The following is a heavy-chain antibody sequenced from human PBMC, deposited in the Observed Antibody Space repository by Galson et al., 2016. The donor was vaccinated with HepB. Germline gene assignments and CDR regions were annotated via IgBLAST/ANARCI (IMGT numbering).Heavy chain of an antibody. CDR2: IGTAGDT. CDR3: VRGEARPGDLYFDL. CDR1: GFTFSSYD. D-gene: IGHD6-6*01. J-gene: IGHJ2*01. V-gene: IGHV3-13*04. Sequence: SLRLSCAASGFTFSSYDMHWVRQATGKGLEWVSTIGTAGDTYYPGSVKGRFTLSRENAKNSLYLQMNSLRAGDTAVYYCVRGEARPGDLYFDLGGRGTLISVSS.